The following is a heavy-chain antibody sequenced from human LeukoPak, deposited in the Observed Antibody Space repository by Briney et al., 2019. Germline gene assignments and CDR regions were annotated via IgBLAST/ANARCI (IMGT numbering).Heavy chain of an antibody. D-gene: IGHD3-22*01. J-gene: IGHJ4*02. CDR1: GVTFSSYA. Sequence: GGSLRLSCAASGVTFSSYAMSWVRQAPGKGLEWVSVISGRATNTYYADSVKGRFTISRDNSRNTLFLQMNSLRAEDTAVYYCAKDYYYDSSGPFDYWGQGTLVTVSS. CDR2: ISGRATNT. V-gene: IGHV3-23*01. CDR3: AKDYYYDSSGPFDY.